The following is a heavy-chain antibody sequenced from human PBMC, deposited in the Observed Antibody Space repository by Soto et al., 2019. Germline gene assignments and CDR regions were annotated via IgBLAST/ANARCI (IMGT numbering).Heavy chain of an antibody. J-gene: IGHJ4*02. CDR2: ISGSGGGT. Sequence: PGGSLRLSCAASGFPFRSYAMSWVRQAPGKGLEWVSLISGSGGGTYYADSVKGRFTISRDNAKNTLYLQMNSLRAEDTAVFYCTKHLSNGSPDYWGQGTLVTVSS. D-gene: IGHD2-8*01. CDR3: TKHLSNGSPDY. CDR1: GFPFRSYA. V-gene: IGHV3-23*01.